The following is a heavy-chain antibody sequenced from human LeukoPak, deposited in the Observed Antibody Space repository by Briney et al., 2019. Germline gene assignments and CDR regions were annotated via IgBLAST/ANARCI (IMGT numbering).Heavy chain of an antibody. CDR2: INGGSGNT. Sequence: ASVKVSCKASGYTFTDYTMHWMRQAPGQRLDWMGWINGGSGNTKYSPEFQGRVTITRDTSASTAYMELSSLRSEDTAVYYCANPRYDSSGYYYVDWGQGTLVTVSS. CDR3: ANPRYDSSGYYYVD. J-gene: IGHJ4*02. CDR1: GYTFTDYT. D-gene: IGHD3-22*01. V-gene: IGHV1-3*01.